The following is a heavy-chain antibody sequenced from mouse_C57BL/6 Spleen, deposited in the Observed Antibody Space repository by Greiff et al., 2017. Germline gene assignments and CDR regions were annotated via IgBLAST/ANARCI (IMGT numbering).Heavy chain of an antibody. D-gene: IGHD2-5*01. Sequence: VQLQQSGTVLARPGASVKMSCKTSGYTFTSYWMHWVKQRPGQGLEWIGAIYPGNSDTSYNQKFKGKAKLTAVTSASTAYMELSSLTNEDSAVYYCTRSHSKLYYYAMDYWGQGTSVTVSS. CDR3: TRSHSKLYYYAMDY. V-gene: IGHV1-5*01. CDR2: IYPGNSDT. CDR1: GYTFTSYW. J-gene: IGHJ4*01.